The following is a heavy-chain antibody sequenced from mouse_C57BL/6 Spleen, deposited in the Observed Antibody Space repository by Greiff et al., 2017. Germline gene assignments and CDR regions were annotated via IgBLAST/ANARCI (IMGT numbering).Heavy chain of an antibody. CDR2: INPNNGGT. CDR1: GYTFTDYY. CDR3: AREDSNYFDY. D-gene: IGHD2-5*01. V-gene: IGHV1-26*01. J-gene: IGHJ2*01. Sequence: VQLQQSGPELVKPGASVKISCKASGYTFTDYYMNWVKQSHGKSLEWIGDINPNNGGTSYNQKFKGKATLTVDKSSSTAYMELRSLTSEDSAVYYCAREDSNYFDYWGQGTTLTVSS.